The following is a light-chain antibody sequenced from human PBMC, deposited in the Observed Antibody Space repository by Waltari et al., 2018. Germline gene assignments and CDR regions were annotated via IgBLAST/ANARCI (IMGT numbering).Light chain of an antibody. CDR3: AAWDDSLNGRV. CDR1: SSTIGSNT. Sequence: QSVLTQPPSASGTPGQGVTISCSGSSSTIGSNTVSWYQQLPGTAPTLLIYTNNQRPSGVPDRFSGSKSGTSASLAISGLQSEDEADYYCAAWDDSLNGRVFGGGTKVTVL. J-gene: IGLJ3*02. CDR2: TNN. V-gene: IGLV1-44*01.